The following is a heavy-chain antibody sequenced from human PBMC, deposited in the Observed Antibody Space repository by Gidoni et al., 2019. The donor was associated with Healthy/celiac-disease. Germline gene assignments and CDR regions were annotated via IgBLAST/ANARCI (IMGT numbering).Heavy chain of an antibody. J-gene: IGHJ5*02. CDR2: IYPGDSDT. Sequence: EVQLVQSGAEVKKPGESLKISCKGSGYSFTSYWIGWVRQMPGKGLEWMGIIYPGDSDTRYSPSFQGQVTISADKSISTAYLQWSSLKASDTAMYYCARRSRSGVINSYDNWFDPWGQGTLVTVSS. D-gene: IGHD3-16*02. V-gene: IGHV5-51*01. CDR3: ARRSRSGVINSYDNWFDP. CDR1: GYSFTSYW.